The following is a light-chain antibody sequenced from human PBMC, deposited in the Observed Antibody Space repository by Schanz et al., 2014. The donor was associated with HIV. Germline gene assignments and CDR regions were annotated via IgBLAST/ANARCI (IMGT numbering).Light chain of an antibody. J-gene: IGKJ3*01. CDR1: QSIRTY. Sequence: DIQMTQSPSSLSASVGDRITITCRSSQSIRTYLNWYQQKPGRAPKLLISAASSLQGGVPSRFSGSGSGTYFTLAITNLQPEDFATYYCQQSYNNPRTFGPGTKVEVK. V-gene: IGKV1-39*01. CDR3: QQSYNNPRT. CDR2: AAS.